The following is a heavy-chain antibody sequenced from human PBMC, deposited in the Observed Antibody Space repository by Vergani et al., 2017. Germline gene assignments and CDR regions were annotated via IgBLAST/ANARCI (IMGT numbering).Heavy chain of an antibody. CDR1: GGSFSGYY. CDR3: ARGSLYVLRFLEWSQYGMDV. V-gene: IGHV4-34*01. J-gene: IGHJ6*02. Sequence: QVQLQESGPGLVKPSETLSLTCAVYGGSFSGYYWSWIRQPPGKGLEWIGEINHSGSTNYNPSLKSRVTISVDTSKNQFSLKLSSVTAADTAVYYCARGSLYVLRFLEWSQYGMDVWGQGTTVTVSS. D-gene: IGHD3-3*01. CDR2: INHSGST.